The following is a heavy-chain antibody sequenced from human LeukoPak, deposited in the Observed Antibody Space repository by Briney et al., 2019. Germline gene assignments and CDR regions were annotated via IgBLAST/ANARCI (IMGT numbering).Heavy chain of an antibody. CDR2: ISSSSYI. CDR3: ARAGLSTMIVVD. CDR1: GFTFSSYS. J-gene: IGHJ4*02. V-gene: IGHV3-21*01. D-gene: IGHD3-22*01. Sequence: GGSLRLSCAASGFTFSSYSMNWVRQAPGKGLEWVSSISSSSYIYYADSVKGRFTISRDNAKNLLYLQMNSLRAEDTAVYYCARAGLSTMIVVDWGQGTLVTVSS.